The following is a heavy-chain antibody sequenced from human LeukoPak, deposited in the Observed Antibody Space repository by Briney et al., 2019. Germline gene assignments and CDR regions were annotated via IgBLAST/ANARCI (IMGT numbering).Heavy chain of an antibody. V-gene: IGHV4-34*01. CDR2: INHSGST. CDR3: ARRVPAYYYGSGSHDY. J-gene: IGHJ4*02. Sequence: SETLSLTCAVYGGSFSGYYWSWIRQPPGKGLEWIGEINHSGSTNHNPSLKSRVTISVDTSKNQFSLKLSSVTAADTAVYYCARRVPAYYYGSGSHDYWGQGTLVTVSS. D-gene: IGHD3-10*01. CDR1: GGSFSGYY.